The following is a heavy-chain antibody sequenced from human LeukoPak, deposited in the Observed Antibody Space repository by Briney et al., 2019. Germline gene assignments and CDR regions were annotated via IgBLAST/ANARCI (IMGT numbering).Heavy chain of an antibody. CDR2: ISSSSSYI. CDR3: ARDLGSSTTMIVIWSEGGFDY. CDR1: GFTFSSYS. V-gene: IGHV3-21*01. D-gene: IGHD3-22*01. Sequence: PGGSLRLSCAASGFTFSSYSMNWVRQAPGKGLEWVSSISSSSSYIYYADSVKGRFTISRDNAKNSLYLQMNSLRAEDTAVYYCARDLGSSTTMIVIWSEGGFDYWGRGTLVTVSS. J-gene: IGHJ4*02.